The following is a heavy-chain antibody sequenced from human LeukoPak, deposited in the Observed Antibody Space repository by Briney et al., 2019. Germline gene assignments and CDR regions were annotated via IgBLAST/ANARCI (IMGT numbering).Heavy chain of an antibody. CDR2: IYYSGST. D-gene: IGHD6-13*01. V-gene: IGHV4-39*07. Sequence: SETLSLTCTVSGGSISSNSYYWGWIRQPPGKGLEWIGSIYYSGSTYYNPSLKSRVTISVDTSKNQFSLKLSSVTAADTAVYYCARDPGYSSSWYDLDYYYYMDVWGKGTTVTVSS. J-gene: IGHJ6*03. CDR3: ARDPGYSSSWYDLDYYYYMDV. CDR1: GGSISSNSYY.